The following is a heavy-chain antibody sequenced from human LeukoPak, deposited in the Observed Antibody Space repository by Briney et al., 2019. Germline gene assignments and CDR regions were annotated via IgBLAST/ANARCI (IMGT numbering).Heavy chain of an antibody. V-gene: IGHV3-48*01. J-gene: IGHJ4*02. CDR2: ISPSTSTI. Sequence: GGSLRLSCAASGFSFSSYSMNWVRQAPGKGLEWISSISPSTSTIYYADSVKGRFTISRDNAENSLYLQMNSLRAEDTAVYYCPRKDEHYGSGSFSYWGQGTLVTVSS. CDR3: PRKDEHYGSGSFSY. CDR1: GFSFSSYS. D-gene: IGHD3-10*01.